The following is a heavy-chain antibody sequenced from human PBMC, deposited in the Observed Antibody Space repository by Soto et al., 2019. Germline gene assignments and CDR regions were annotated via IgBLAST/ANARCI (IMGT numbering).Heavy chain of an antibody. CDR2: ISVSDAFI. CDR1: GFNVGAFA. V-gene: IGHV3-23*01. CDR3: TRETVAGITGLDY. J-gene: IGHJ4*02. D-gene: IGHD1-20*01. Sequence: GASLKISCAASGFNVGAFAVNWVRQAPGKGLEWVSGISVSDAFIYYADSVRGRFSISRDASENILYLQMNSLRVDDTALYYCTRETVAGITGLDYWGPGTLVTVSS.